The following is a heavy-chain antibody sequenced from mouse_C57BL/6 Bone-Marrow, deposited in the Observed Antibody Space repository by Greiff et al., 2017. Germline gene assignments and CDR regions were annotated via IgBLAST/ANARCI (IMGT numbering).Heavy chain of an antibody. CDR2: IYPGNSDT. D-gene: IGHD1-1*01. V-gene: IGHV1-5*01. Sequence: VQLQQSGTVLARPGASVKMSCKTSGYTFTSYWMHWVKQRPGQGLDWIGAIYPGNSDTSYNQKFKGKAKLTAVTSASTAYMELSSLTNEDAAVYYGTKHCYGSTGFGYWGQGTLVTVSA. J-gene: IGHJ3*02. CDR3: TKHCYGSTGFGY. CDR1: GYTFTSYW.